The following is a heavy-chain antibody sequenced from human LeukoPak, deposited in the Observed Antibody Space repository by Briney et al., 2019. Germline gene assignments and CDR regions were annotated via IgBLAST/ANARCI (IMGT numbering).Heavy chain of an antibody. J-gene: IGHJ4*02. CDR2: FDPEGGET. V-gene: IGHV1-24*01. Sequence: ASVKVSCKVSGYTLTELSIHWVRQAPGKGLEWMGSFDPEGGETIYAQKFQGRVTMTEDTSTDTAYMELSSLRSDDTAVYYCARDENWGPDYWGQGTLVTVSS. CDR3: ARDENWGPDY. D-gene: IGHD7-27*01. CDR1: GYTLTELS.